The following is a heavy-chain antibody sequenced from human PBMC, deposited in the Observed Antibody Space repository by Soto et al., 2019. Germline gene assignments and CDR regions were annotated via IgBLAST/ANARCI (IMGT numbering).Heavy chain of an antibody. D-gene: IGHD3-22*01. CDR3: AKDIRHGYDSSGYYLGYYGMDV. J-gene: IGHJ6*02. CDR1: GFTFDDYA. V-gene: IGHV3-9*01. Sequence: PGGSLRLSCAASGFTFDDYAMHWVRQAPGKGLEWVSGISWNSGSIGYADSVKGRFTISRDNAKNSLYLQMNSLRAEDTALYYCAKDIRHGYDSSGYYLGYYGMDVWGQGTTVTVSS. CDR2: ISWNSGSI.